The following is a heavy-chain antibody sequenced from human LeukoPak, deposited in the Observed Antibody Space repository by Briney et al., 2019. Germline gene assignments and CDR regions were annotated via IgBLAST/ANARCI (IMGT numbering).Heavy chain of an antibody. J-gene: IGHJ3*02. Sequence: GESLKISCKGSGYSFTSYWTGWVRQMPGKGLEWMGIIYPGDSDTRYSPSFQGQVTISADKSISTAYLQWSSLKASDTAMYYCARHYYGSGSSEDAFDIWGQGTMVTVSS. CDR2: IYPGDSDT. CDR1: GYSFTSYW. CDR3: ARHYYGSGSSEDAFDI. V-gene: IGHV5-51*01. D-gene: IGHD3-10*01.